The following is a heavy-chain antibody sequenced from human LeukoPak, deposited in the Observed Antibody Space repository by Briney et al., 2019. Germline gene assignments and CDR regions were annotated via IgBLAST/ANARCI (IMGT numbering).Heavy chain of an antibody. CDR1: GFTFSSYA. Sequence: GGSLRLSCAASGFTFSSYAMSWVRQAPGKGLEWVSAISGSGGSTYYADSVKGRFTISRDNSKNTLYLQMNSLRAEDTAVYYCAKGPNYYDSSGFPDYFDYWGQGTPVTVSS. D-gene: IGHD3-22*01. CDR3: AKGPNYYDSSGFPDYFDY. J-gene: IGHJ4*02. V-gene: IGHV3-23*01. CDR2: ISGSGGST.